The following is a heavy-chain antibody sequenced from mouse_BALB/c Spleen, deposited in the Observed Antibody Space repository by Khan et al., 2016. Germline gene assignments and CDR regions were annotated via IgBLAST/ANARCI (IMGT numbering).Heavy chain of an antibody. J-gene: IGHJ1*01. CDR3: ARGGFPLYFDV. CDR2: ISYSGST. Sequence: EVQLQESGPGLVKPSQSLSLTCTVTGYSITSDYAWNWIRQFPGNKLEWMGYISYSGSTSYNPSLKSRISITRDTSKNQFFLQLNSVTTEDTATYYCARGGFPLYFDVWGAGTTVTVSS. CDR1: GYSITSDYA. V-gene: IGHV3-2*02.